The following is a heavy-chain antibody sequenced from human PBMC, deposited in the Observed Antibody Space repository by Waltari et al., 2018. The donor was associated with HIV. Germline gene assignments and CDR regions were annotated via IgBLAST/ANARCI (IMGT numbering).Heavy chain of an antibody. CDR1: GASVSCGSYY. CDR2: IYYSGST. V-gene: IGHV4-61*01. CDR3: ATSPVAGDFDY. D-gene: IGHD6-19*01. Sequence: QVQLQESGTGLVKPSETLSLTCTVSGASVSCGSYYWSWIRQPPGKGLEWIGYIYYSGSTNYNPSLKSRVTISVDTSKNQFSLKLSSVTAADTAVYYCATSPVAGDFDYWGQGTLVTVSS. J-gene: IGHJ4*02.